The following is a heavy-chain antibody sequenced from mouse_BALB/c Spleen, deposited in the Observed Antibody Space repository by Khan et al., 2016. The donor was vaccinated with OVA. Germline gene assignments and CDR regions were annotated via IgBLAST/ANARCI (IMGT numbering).Heavy chain of an antibody. D-gene: IGHD1-1*01. Sequence: QVQLKQSGAELMKPGASVKISCKATGYTFSSYWIEWVKQRPGHGLEWIGEILPGSNNTNYNKRFKGKATIPADTSSNTAYLQLSCLTSEDSAIYYCTRRNYYRSTSWFGYWGQGTLVTVSA. CDR1: GYTFSSYW. CDR2: ILPGSNNT. CDR3: TRRNYYRSTSWFGY. V-gene: IGHV1-9*01. J-gene: IGHJ3*01.